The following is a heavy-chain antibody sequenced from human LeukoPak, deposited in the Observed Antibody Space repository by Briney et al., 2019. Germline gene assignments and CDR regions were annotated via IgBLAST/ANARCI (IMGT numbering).Heavy chain of an antibody. Sequence: GGSLRLSCAASGFRFTGFWMSWVRQAPGKGPGWVANINQESTETYYVDSVRGRFTISRDNAKNSLSLQMNSLRVEDTAVYYCAREVDRSFGYWGQGNLVTVSS. V-gene: IGHV3-7*01. CDR1: GFRFTGFW. CDR2: INQESTET. D-gene: IGHD2-15*01. J-gene: IGHJ4*02. CDR3: AREVDRSFGY.